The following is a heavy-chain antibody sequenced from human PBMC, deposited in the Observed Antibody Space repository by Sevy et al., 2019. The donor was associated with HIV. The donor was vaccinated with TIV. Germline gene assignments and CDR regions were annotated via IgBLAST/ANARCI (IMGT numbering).Heavy chain of an antibody. CDR2: ISGSGGYT. CDR3: EAITTAGRDY. CDR1: GFIFNSYV. V-gene: IGHV3-23*01. D-gene: IGHD1-1*01. J-gene: IGHJ4*02. Sequence: GGSLRLSCAASGFIFNSYVMSWVRQAPGKGLEWVSSISGSGGYTYYADSAKGRFTISRDNSNNMLYLQMNSLRAEDTAVYYCEAITTAGRDYWGQGTLVTVSS.